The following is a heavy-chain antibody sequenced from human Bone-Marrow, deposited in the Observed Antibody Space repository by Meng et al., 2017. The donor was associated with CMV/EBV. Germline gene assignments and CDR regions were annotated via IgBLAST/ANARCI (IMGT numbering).Heavy chain of an antibody. Sequence: ASVKVSCKASGYTFTGYYMHWVRQAPGQGLEWMGWINPNSGGTNYAQKFQGRVTMTRDTSISTAYMELSSLTSEDTAVYYCARGRLPEYCTRTNCHHGEYFQEWGQGALVTVSS. D-gene: IGHD2-2*01. CDR2: INPNSGGT. CDR1: GYTFTGYY. CDR3: ARGRLPEYCTRTNCHHGEYFQE. V-gene: IGHV1-2*02. J-gene: IGHJ1*01.